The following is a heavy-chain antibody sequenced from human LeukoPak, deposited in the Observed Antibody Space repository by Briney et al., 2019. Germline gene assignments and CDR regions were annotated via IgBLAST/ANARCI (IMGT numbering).Heavy chain of an antibody. V-gene: IGHV4-34*01. CDR1: GGSFSGYY. CDR3: ASESGLLSS. J-gene: IGHJ3*01. CDR2: INHSGST. D-gene: IGHD3-10*01. Sequence: SETLSLTCAVYGGSFSGYYWSWIRQPPGKGLEWIGEINHSGSTNYNPSLKSRVTISVDTSKNQFSLKLSSETAADTAVYYCASESGLLSSWGQGTMVTVSS.